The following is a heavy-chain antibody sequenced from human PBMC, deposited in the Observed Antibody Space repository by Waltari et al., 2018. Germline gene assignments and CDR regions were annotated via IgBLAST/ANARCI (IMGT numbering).Heavy chain of an antibody. CDR3: ARDGGGNGYIHY. J-gene: IGHJ4*02. Sequence: EVQLVESGGGLVQPGGSLRLSCEASGFTFSSSYMHWVRQAPGKGLVWVQRSNTDGSSKTYADSVKGRFTISRDNGKNRLYLQMNSLRAEDAAVYYCARDGGGNGYIHYWGQGTLVTVSS. CDR1: GFTFSSSY. V-gene: IGHV3-74*01. CDR2: SNTDGSSK. D-gene: IGHD3-16*01.